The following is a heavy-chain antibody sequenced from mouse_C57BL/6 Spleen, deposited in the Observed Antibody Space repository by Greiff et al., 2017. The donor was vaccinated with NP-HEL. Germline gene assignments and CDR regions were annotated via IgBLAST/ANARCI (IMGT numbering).Heavy chain of an antibody. CDR2: IHPNSGST. D-gene: IGHD2-3*01. V-gene: IGHV1-64*01. CDR3: ARDPYDGYYDYAMDY. CDR1: GYTFTSYW. J-gene: IGHJ4*01. Sequence: VQLQQPGAELVKPGASVKLSCKASGYTFTSYWMHWVKQRPGQGLEWIGMIHPNSGSTNSNEKVKSKATLTVDKSSSTAYMQLSSLTSEDSAVYYCARDPYDGYYDYAMDYWGKGTSVTVSS.